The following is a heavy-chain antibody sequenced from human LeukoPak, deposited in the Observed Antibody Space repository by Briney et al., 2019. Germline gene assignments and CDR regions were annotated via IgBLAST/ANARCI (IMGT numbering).Heavy chain of an antibody. D-gene: IGHD6-13*01. CDR3: AREIPAAGTVAFDY. CDR2: ISAYNGNT. J-gene: IGHJ4*02. V-gene: IGHV1-18*01. CDR1: GYTFTSYG. Sequence: ASVKVSCKASGYTFTSYGISWVRQAPGQGLEWMGWISAYNGNTNYAQKLQDRVTMTTDTSTSTAYMELRSLRSDDPAVYYCAREIPAAGTVAFDYWGQGTLVTVSS.